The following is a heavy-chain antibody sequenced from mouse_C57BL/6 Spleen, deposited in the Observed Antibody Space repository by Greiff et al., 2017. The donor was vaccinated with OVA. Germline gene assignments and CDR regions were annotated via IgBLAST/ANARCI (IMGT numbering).Heavy chain of an antibody. CDR3: ADREDDYDAWMDY. Sequence: QVQLQQSGAELARPGASVKMSCKASGYTFTSYTMHWVKQRPGQGLEWIGYINPSSGYTKYNQKFKDKATLTADKSSSTAYMQLSSLTSEDSAVYYCADREDDYDAWMDYWGQGTSVTVSS. CDR2: INPSSGYT. CDR1: GYTFTSYT. V-gene: IGHV1-4*01. D-gene: IGHD2-4*01. J-gene: IGHJ4*01.